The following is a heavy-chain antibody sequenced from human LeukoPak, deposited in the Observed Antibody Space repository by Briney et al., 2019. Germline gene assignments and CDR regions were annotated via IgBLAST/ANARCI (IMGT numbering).Heavy chain of an antibody. CDR2: IWYDGSNK. V-gene: IGHV3-33*08. CDR1: GFTFSDYF. CDR3: ARGENNGWYDY. D-gene: IGHD6-19*01. J-gene: IGHJ4*02. Sequence: GGSPRLSCAASGFTFSDYFMTWVRQAPGNGLDWVAVIWYDGSNKYHADSVKGRFTISRDNSKNTLYLQMNSLRVEDTAVYYCARGENNGWYDYWGQGTLVTVSS.